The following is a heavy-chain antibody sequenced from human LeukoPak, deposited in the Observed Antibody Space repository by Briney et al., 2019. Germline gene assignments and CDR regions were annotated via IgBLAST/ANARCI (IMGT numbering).Heavy chain of an antibody. J-gene: IGHJ4*01. CDR2: IYYSGTT. D-gene: IGHD6-13*01. CDR3: ARVGEQQLVFFFDY. CDR1: GASLNNYY. V-gene: IGHV4-59*01. Sequence: SSETLSLTCSVSGASLNNYYWSWIRQPPGKGLEWIGYIYYSGTTTYNPSLESRVTISVDTSKNQFSLKLRSVTAADTAVYYCARVGEQQLVFFFDYRGQGFLATVSS.